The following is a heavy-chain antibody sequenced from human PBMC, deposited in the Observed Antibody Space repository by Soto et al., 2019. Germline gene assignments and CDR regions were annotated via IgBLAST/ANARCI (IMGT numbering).Heavy chain of an antibody. D-gene: IGHD2-8*01. CDR3: ARDDDGPYYFYGMDV. Sequence: SPRLSCAASGFSFSSYSVTWVRQAPGKGLEWVSSISSSSNYIYYANSVRGRFTVSKDNANNSLYLQMDSLRAEDTGIYYCARDDDGPYYFYGMDVWRQGTGVTVSS. J-gene: IGHJ6*02. CDR2: ISSSSNYI. V-gene: IGHV3-21*01. CDR1: GFSFSSYS.